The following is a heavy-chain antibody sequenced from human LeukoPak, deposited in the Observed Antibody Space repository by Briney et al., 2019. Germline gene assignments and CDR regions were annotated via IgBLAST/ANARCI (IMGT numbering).Heavy chain of an antibody. V-gene: IGHV1-18*01. CDR2: ISAYNGNT. Sequence: ASVKVSCKASGYTFTSYGISWVRQAPGQGLEWMGWISAYNGNTNYAQKLQGRVTMTTDTSTSTAYMELRSLRSDDTAVYYCARDVLLWFGELLENALDIWGQGTMVTVSS. D-gene: IGHD3-10*01. J-gene: IGHJ3*02. CDR3: ARDVLLWFGELLENALDI. CDR1: GYTFTSYG.